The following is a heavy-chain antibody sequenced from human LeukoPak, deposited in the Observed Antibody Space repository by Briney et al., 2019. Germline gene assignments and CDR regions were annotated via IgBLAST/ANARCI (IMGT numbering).Heavy chain of an antibody. CDR2: ISSSSSYI. D-gene: IGHD3-22*01. Sequence: PGGSLRLSCAASGFTFSSYSMNWVRQAPGKGLEWVSSISSSSSYIYYADSVKGRFTISRDNAKNLLYLQMNSLRAEDTAVYYCARFGSGYYQFDYWGQGTLVTVSS. CDR3: ARFGSGYYQFDY. J-gene: IGHJ4*02. CDR1: GFTFSSYS. V-gene: IGHV3-21*01.